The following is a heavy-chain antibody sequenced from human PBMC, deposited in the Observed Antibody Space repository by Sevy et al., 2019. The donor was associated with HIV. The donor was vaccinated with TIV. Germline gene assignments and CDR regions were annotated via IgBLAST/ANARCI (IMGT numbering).Heavy chain of an antibody. CDR2: IRSKVYGETT. D-gene: IGHD3-22*01. CDR1: GFTFADYA. V-gene: IGHV3-49*03. Sequence: GGSLRLSCTVSGFTFADYAMSWFRQAPGKGLEWVGFIRSKVYGETTDYAASVKGRFTISRDDSKSIAYLQMNSLKTEDTAVYYCARYDSSGYTAIYADYWGQGTLVTVSS. CDR3: ARYDSSGYTAIYADY. J-gene: IGHJ4*02.